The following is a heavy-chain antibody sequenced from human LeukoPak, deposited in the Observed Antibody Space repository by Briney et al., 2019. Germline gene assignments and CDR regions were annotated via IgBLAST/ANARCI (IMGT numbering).Heavy chain of an antibody. CDR2: IYSGGST. CDR3: ARWNSYAEYFQH. V-gene: IGHV3-53*01. CDR1: GFTASSNH. J-gene: IGHJ1*01. Sequence: PGGSLRLSCAASGFTASSNHMTWVRQAPGKGLEWVSVIYSGGSTYYADSVKGRFTISRDNSKNTLYLQMNSLRAEDTAVYYCARWNSYAEYFQHWGQGTLVTVSS. D-gene: IGHD1-1*01.